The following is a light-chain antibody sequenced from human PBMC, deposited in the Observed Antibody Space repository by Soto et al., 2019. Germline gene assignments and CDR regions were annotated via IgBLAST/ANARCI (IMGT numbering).Light chain of an antibody. J-gene: IGKJ5*01. CDR1: QGIGTY. CDR3: QQVNSYTQT. Sequence: IQLTQSPSSLSSSLGDRVTISCRASQGIGTYLAWYQQKPGKAPKLLIYAAFTLHSGVPARFSGSRSGTDFTLTISSLKHEDFATYYCQQVNSYTQTFGQGTRLEIK. CDR2: AAF. V-gene: IGKV1-9*01.